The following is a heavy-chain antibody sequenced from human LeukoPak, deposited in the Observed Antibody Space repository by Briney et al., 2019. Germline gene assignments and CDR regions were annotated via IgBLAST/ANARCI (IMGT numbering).Heavy chain of an antibody. CDR1: GFTFSSYW. CDR3: ARSNQADDY. D-gene: IGHD1-14*01. V-gene: IGHV3-74*01. J-gene: IGHJ4*02. CDR2: INPGGSSI. Sequence: PGGSLRLSCAPSGFTFSSYWMHWVRQALGGGVVWVARINPGGSSITYADSVKGRFTISRDNAKNTLYLQMDSLRAEDTGVYYCARSNQADDYWGQGTLVTVSS.